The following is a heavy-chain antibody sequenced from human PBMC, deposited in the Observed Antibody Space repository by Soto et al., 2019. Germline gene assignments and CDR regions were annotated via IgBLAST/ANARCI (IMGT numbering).Heavy chain of an antibody. Sequence: GGSLRLSCAASGFTFSNYWMHWVRQAPGKWLVWVSRINSDGSSTSYADSVKGRFTISRDNAKNTLSLQMNSLRADDTAVYYCARGGVGRYCSSSSCYTWVFDYWGQGXLVTVTS. CDR2: INSDGSST. CDR3: ARGGVGRYCSSSSCYTWVFDY. V-gene: IGHV3-74*01. CDR1: GFTFSNYW. D-gene: IGHD2-2*02. J-gene: IGHJ4*02.